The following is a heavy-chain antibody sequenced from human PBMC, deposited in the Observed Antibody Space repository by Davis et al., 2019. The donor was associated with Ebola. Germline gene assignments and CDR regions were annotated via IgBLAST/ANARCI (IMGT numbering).Heavy chain of an antibody. Sequence: PSETLSLICTVSGYSISSGYYWGWIRQPPGKGLEWIGSIYHSGSTYYNPSLKSRVTISVDTSKNQFSLKLSSVTAADTAVYYCARVPSDYWGQGTLVTVSS. CDR1: GYSISSGYY. CDR2: IYHSGST. V-gene: IGHV4-38-2*02. J-gene: IGHJ4*02. CDR3: ARVPSDY.